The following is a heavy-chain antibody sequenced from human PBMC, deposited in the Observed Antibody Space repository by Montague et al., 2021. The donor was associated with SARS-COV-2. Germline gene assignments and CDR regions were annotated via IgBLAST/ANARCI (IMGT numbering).Heavy chain of an antibody. J-gene: IGHJ6*03. Sequence: SETLSLTCAVYGGSFSTYSWNWIRQPPGKGLEWIGEINHGGSTNXNPSLKSRVTISVDTSKNQFSLKLTSVAAADTAVYYCARVGDGVVTSPILGVGPYYCYYYMDVWGKGTTVTVSS. V-gene: IGHV4-34*01. D-gene: IGHD4-23*01. CDR2: INHGGST. CDR1: GGSFSTYS. CDR3: ARVGDGVVTSPILGVGPYYCYYYMDV.